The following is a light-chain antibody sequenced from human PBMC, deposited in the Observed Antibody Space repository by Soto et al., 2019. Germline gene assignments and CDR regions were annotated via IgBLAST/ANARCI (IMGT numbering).Light chain of an antibody. J-gene: IGKJ5*01. CDR2: DTS. CDR1: LSVSGN. V-gene: IGKV3-15*01. CDR3: QQYSNWPPIT. Sequence: VLTQSPGALSLPPGERATLSCRASLSVSGNYLAWCRQTPGQPPRLLIYDTSTRATGIPARFSGSGSGTEFTLTISSLQSEDFAVYYCQQYSNWPPITFGQGTRL.